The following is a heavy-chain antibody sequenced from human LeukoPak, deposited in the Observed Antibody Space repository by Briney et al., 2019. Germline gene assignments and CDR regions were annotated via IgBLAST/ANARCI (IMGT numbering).Heavy chain of an antibody. Sequence: SETLSLTCTVSGGSISSHYWSWIRQPAGKGLEWIGRISSSGSTDYNPSLKSRVTMSVDTSKNQFSLKLSSVTAADTAVYYCARSFKVATWDYFDYWGQGTLVTVSS. V-gene: IGHV4-4*07. J-gene: IGHJ4*02. D-gene: IGHD5-12*01. CDR2: ISSSGST. CDR3: ARSFKVATWDYFDY. CDR1: GGSISSHY.